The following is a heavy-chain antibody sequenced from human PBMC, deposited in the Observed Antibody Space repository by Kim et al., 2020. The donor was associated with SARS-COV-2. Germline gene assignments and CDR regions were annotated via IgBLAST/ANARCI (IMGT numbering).Heavy chain of an antibody. J-gene: IGHJ6*02. CDR3: ASYSSSWYPIPDV. CDR1: GGTFSSYA. CDR2: IIPIFGTA. V-gene: IGHV1-69*13. D-gene: IGHD6-13*01. Sequence: SVKVSCKASGGTFSSYAISWVRQAPGQGLEWMGGIIPIFGTANYAQKFQGRVTITADESTSTAYMELSSLRSEDTAVYYCASYSSSWYPIPDVWGQGTTVTVSS.